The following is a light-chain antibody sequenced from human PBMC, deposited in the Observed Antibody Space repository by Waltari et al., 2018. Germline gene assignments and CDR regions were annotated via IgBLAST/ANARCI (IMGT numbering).Light chain of an antibody. V-gene: IGLV2-8*01. CDR2: EVS. J-gene: IGLJ2*01. CDR1: SSDVGGSNI. CDR3: SSYAGSNNPVV. Sequence: QSALTQPPSASASPGQSVTTSCTGTSSDVGGSNIVSCYQQHPAKAPKPMTYEVSKRPAGVPDRFSGSKSGNTASLTVSGLQAEDEADYYCSSYAGSNNPVVFGGGTKLTVL.